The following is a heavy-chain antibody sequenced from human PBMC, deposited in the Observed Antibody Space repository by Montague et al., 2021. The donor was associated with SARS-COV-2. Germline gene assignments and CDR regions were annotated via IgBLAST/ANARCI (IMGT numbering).Heavy chain of an antibody. D-gene: IGHD2-15*01. CDR1: GGSVSSSGYY. V-gene: IGHV4-39*01. CDR2: IYFSGXS. Sequence: SETLSLTCTVSGGSVSSSGYYWGWIRQPPGKGLEWIGSIYFSGXSXYXXXXKXRVSISVDTSKNQFSLRLSSVTSADTAEYYCARHRRGGLVVAAPNWFDPGAREPWSPSPQ. CDR3: ARHRRGGLVVAAPNWFDP. J-gene: IGHJ5*02.